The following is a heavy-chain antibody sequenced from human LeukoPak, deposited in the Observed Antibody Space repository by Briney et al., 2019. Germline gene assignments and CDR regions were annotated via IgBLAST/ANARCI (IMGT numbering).Heavy chain of an antibody. V-gene: IGHV3-30*18. Sequence: HPGGSLRLSCAASGFPFSSYGMHWVRQAPGKGLEWVAVILHDGTTKYYVDSLKGRLNISRDNSKNTLYLQMNSLRAEDTAVYYCAKDRGDPRTLDVWGQGTTVTVSS. D-gene: IGHD2-21*02. CDR3: AKDRGDPRTLDV. J-gene: IGHJ6*02. CDR1: GFPFSSYG. CDR2: ILHDGTTK.